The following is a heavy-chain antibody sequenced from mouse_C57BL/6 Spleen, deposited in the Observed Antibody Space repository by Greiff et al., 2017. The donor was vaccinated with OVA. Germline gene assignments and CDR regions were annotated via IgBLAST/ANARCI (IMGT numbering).Heavy chain of an antibody. CDR3: ARPYYDGSSHWYFDV. CDR1: GYNITNNY. CDR2: IDPANGNT. D-gene: IGHD1-1*01. V-gene: IGHV14-3*01. J-gene: IGHJ1*03. Sequence: EVQLVESVAELVRPGASVKLSCTASGYNITNNYMHWVKQRPEQGLEWIGRIDPANGNTKSDPKFQGKATITADTSSNTADLHLSSLTSEDTAVYYCARPYYDGSSHWYFDVWGTGTTVTVSS.